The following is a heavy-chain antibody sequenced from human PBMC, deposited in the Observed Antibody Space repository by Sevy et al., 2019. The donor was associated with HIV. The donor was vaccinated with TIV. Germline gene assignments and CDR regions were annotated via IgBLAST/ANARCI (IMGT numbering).Heavy chain of an antibody. Sequence: ASVKVSCKASGGTFSNYALSWARQAPGQGLEWMGGIIPIFGTTNFAQTFQGRVTITADEFTSTAYMELSSLRSADTAVYYCARTPILVIPGATDLYFDNWGQGTLVIVSS. J-gene: IGHJ4*02. CDR2: IIPIFGTT. CDR3: ARTPILVIPGATDLYFDN. V-gene: IGHV1-69*13. CDR1: GGTFSNYA. D-gene: IGHD2-2*01.